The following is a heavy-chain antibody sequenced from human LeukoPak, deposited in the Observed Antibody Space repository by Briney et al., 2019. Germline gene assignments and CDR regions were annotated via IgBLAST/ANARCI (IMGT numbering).Heavy chain of an antibody. CDR3: AREKVRQSGMDV. CDR2: INPISGGT. CDR1: GYTFTGYY. Sequence: ASVKVSCKASGYTFTGYYMHWVRQAPGQGLEWMGRINPISGGTNYAQKFQGRVTMTRDTSISTAYMELSRLKSDDTAVYYCAREKVRQSGMDVWGQGATVTVSS. V-gene: IGHV1-2*06. D-gene: IGHD2-2*01. J-gene: IGHJ6*02.